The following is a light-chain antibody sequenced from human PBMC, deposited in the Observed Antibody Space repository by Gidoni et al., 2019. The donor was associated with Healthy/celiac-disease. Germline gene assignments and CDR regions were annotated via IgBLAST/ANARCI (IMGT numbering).Light chain of an antibody. CDR3: QQYNNWPRT. J-gene: IGKJ1*01. Sequence: EIVMTQSPATLSVSPGERATLSCRASQSVSSNLAWYQQKPGQAPRLLIYGASTRATGIPARFSGSGSGTEFTFTISSLQSEDFAVYYCQQYNNWPRTFGQGTKGNQT. V-gene: IGKV3-15*01. CDR1: QSVSSN. CDR2: GAS.